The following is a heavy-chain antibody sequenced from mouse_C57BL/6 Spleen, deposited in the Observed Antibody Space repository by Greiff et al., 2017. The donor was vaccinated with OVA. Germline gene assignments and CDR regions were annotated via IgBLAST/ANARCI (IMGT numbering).Heavy chain of an antibody. CDR3: ARLDY. CDR1: GYTFTSYW. J-gene: IGHJ2*01. CDR2: IDPSDSYT. V-gene: IGHV1-59*01. Sequence: QVQLQQPGAELVRPGTSVKLSCKASGYTFTSYWMHWVKQRPGQGLEWIGVIDPSDSYTNYNQKFKGKATLTVDTPSSSAYTQLSSLTSEDSAVYYCARLDYWGQGTTRTVSS.